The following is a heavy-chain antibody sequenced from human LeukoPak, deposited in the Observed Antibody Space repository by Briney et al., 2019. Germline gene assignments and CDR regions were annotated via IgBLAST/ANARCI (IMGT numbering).Heavy chain of an antibody. Sequence: QPGGSLRLSCAASDFTVSSNSMSWVRQAPGKGLEWVSVAYSSGNTHYADSVKGRFTISRDSSKNTLYLQMNSLRAEDTAVYYCATESYGATWGQGTLVTVSS. CDR3: ATESYGAT. J-gene: IGHJ4*02. CDR2: AYSSGNT. D-gene: IGHD1-26*01. V-gene: IGHV3-53*01. CDR1: DFTVSSNS.